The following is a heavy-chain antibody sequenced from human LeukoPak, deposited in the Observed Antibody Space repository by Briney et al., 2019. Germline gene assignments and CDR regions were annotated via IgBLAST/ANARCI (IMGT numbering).Heavy chain of an antibody. D-gene: IGHD6-19*01. CDR3: AREDSSGWRYYYYYMDV. CDR1: GGSISSYY. V-gene: IGHV4-4*07. J-gene: IGHJ6*03. Sequence: SETLSLTRTVSGGSISSYYWSWIRQPAGKGLEWIGRIYTSGSTNYNPSLKSRVTISVDTSKNQFSLKLSSVTAADTAVYYCAREDSSGWRYYYYYMDVWGKGTTVTVSS. CDR2: IYTSGST.